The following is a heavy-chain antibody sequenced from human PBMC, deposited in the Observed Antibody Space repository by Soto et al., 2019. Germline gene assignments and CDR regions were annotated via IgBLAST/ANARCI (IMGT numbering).Heavy chain of an antibody. V-gene: IGHV4-39*01. CDR3: ARRVVVVAAIDY. D-gene: IGHD2-15*01. CDR1: GGSISSSSYY. J-gene: IGHJ4*02. CDR2: IYYSGST. Sequence: LQLLESGPGLVKPSETLSLTCTVSGGSISSSSYYWGWIRQPPGKGLEWIGSIYYSGSTYYNPSLKSRVTISVDTSKNQFSLKLSSVTAADTAVYYCARRVVVVAAIDYWGQGTLVTVSS.